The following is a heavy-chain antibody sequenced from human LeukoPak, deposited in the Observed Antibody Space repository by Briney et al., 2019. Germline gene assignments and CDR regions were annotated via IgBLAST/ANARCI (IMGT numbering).Heavy chain of an antibody. D-gene: IGHD3-10*01. CDR2: ISSSGSTI. J-gene: IGHJ3*02. CDR1: GFTFSSYE. Sequence: PGGSLRLSCAASGFTFSSYEMNWVRQAPGKGLEWVSYISSSGSTIYYADSVKGRFTISRDNAKNSLYLQMNSLRAEDTAVYYCARVRGYGSDAFDIRGQGTMVTVSS. V-gene: IGHV3-48*03. CDR3: ARVRGYGSDAFDI.